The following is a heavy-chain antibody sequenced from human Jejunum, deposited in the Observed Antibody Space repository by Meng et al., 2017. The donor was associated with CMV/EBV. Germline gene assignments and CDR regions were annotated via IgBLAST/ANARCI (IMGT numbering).Heavy chain of an antibody. J-gene: IGHJ4*02. CDR3: ARDWNYDY. Sequence: VSCQASGYPFTDHYIHWVRQAPGQGLEWMGWIIPNGGGTNYARKFQGRVTMTRDTSISTAYMELSRVRSDDTAVYYCARDWNYDYWGQGTLVTVSS. V-gene: IGHV1-2*02. CDR2: IIPNGGGT. D-gene: IGHD1-7*01. CDR1: GYPFTDHY.